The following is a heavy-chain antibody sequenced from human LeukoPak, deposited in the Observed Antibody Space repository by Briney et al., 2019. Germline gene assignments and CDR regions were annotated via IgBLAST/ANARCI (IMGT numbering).Heavy chain of an antibody. D-gene: IGHD3-3*01. V-gene: IGHV3-7*01. CDR2: IIQDGSAK. Sequence: GGSLRLSCAASGFTFSSYWMTWVRQAPGKGLEWVANIIQDGSAKYYVDSVEGRFTISRDNAKNSLYLQMNSLRAEDTAVYYCARDTFYDFWSGRGIEHWGQGTLVTVSS. CDR1: GFTFSSYW. J-gene: IGHJ1*01. CDR3: ARDTFYDFWSGRGIEH.